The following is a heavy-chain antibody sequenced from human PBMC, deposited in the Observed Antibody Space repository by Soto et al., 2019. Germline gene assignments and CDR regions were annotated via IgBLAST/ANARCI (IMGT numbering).Heavy chain of an antibody. CDR3: ARGGGSDSLDY. CDR2: INHLETT. V-gene: IGHV4-30-2*01. D-gene: IGHD1-26*01. CDR1: GASITYGGYS. J-gene: IGHJ4*01. Sequence: QLQLHESGSGLVKPSQTLSLTCTVSGASITYGGYSWSWIRQTPGKGLEWIGYINHLETTFYNPSFESRLSLSIDRAKNQFSLNLNSMSAADRAVYFCARGGGSDSLDYWGHGILVTVSS.